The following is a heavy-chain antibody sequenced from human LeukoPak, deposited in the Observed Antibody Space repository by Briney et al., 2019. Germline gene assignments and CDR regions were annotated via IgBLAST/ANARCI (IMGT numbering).Heavy chain of an antibody. CDR3: AKESRSWYTMIVVVINYYFDY. D-gene: IGHD3-22*01. Sequence: GGSLRLSCAASGFTFSSYDMHWVRQATGKGLEWVSAIGTAGDTYYPGSVKGRFTISRENAKNSLYLQMNSLRAEDTAVYYCAKESRSWYTMIVVVINYYFDYWGQGTLVTVSS. CDR2: IGTAGDT. V-gene: IGHV3-13*01. J-gene: IGHJ4*02. CDR1: GFTFSSYD.